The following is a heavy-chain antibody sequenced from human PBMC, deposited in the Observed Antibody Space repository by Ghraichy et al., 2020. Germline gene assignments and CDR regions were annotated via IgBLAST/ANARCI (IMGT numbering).Heavy chain of an antibody. CDR2: IFHSGST. D-gene: IGHD7-27*01. V-gene: IGHV4-30-2*01. J-gene: IGHJ2*01. CDR3: ARVQQDATGDGYFDL. CDR1: GDSISSGGYS. Sequence: SETLSLTCAVSGDSISSGGYSWTWIRQPPGKGLEWIGYIFHSGSTYSYSPSLKSRVSMSVDASKNQFSLKLTSLTAADTAVYFCARVQQDATGDGYFDLWGPGTLVTVSS.